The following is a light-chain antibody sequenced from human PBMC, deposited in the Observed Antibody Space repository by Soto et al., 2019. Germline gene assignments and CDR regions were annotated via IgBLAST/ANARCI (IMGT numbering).Light chain of an antibody. CDR1: QRLLHSNGNIF. CDR3: MQALQTPYT. Sequence: EIVMTQSPPSLTVTPGEPASISCTSSQRLLHSNGNIFLDWYLQKPGQSPQLLIYLGSNRASGVSDRVSGGETGTYFTLKISRVEAEDVGVYYCMQALQTPYTFGQGTKLEIK. J-gene: IGKJ2*01. CDR2: LGS. V-gene: IGKV2-28*01.